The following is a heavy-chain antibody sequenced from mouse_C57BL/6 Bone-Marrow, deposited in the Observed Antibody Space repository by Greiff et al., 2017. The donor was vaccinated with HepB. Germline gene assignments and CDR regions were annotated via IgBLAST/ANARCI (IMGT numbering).Heavy chain of an antibody. D-gene: IGHD1-3*01. CDR3: ARSGGPY. V-gene: IGHV14-3*01. Sequence: EVKLQESGAELVRPGASVKLSCTASGFNIKDDYMHWVKQRPEQGLEWIGRIDPANGNTKYAPKFQGKATITADTSSNTAYLQLSSLTSEDTAIYYCARSGGPYWGQGTTLTVSS. J-gene: IGHJ2*01. CDR1: GFNIKDDY. CDR2: IDPANGNT.